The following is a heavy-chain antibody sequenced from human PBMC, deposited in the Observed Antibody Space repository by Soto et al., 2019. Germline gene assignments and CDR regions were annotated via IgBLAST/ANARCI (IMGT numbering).Heavy chain of an antibody. V-gene: IGHV3-21*01. CDR3: ARGGYDFWSGYYDGKDAFDI. CDR1: GFTFSSYS. D-gene: IGHD3-3*01. Sequence: EVQLVESGGGLVKPGGSLRLSCAASGFTFSSYSMNWVRHAPGKGLEWVSSISSSSSYIYYADSVKGRFTISRDNAKNSLYLQMNSLRAEDTAVYYCARGGYDFWSGYYDGKDAFDIWGQGTMVTVSS. J-gene: IGHJ3*02. CDR2: ISSSSSYI.